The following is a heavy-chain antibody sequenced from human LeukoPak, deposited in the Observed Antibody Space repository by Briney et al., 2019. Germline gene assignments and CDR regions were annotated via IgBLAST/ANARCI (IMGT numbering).Heavy chain of an antibody. D-gene: IGHD6-19*01. CDR3: ARDRGRVAGNFDY. V-gene: IGHV4-4*07. CDR2: IYTSGST. CDR1: GGSISSYY. Sequence: SETLSLTCTVSGGSISSYYLSWIRQPAGKGLEWIGRIYTSGSTNYNPSLKSRVTTSLDKSKNQFARKPIPVTAADTGVCYFARDRGRVAGNFDYWGQGTLVTVSS. J-gene: IGHJ4*02.